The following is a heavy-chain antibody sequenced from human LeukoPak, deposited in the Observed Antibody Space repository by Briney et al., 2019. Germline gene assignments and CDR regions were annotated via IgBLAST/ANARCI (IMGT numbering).Heavy chain of an antibody. V-gene: IGHV3-30*02. CDR1: GFTFSSYG. Sequence: GGSLRLSCAASGFTFSSYGMHWVRQSPGKGLECVAFIQYDGSNKYYTDSVKGRFTISRDNSKNTLYLQMNSLRPEDTAVYYCANITIFGVGIDYWGQGTLVTVSS. D-gene: IGHD3-3*01. CDR3: ANITIFGVGIDY. J-gene: IGHJ4*02. CDR2: IQYDGSNK.